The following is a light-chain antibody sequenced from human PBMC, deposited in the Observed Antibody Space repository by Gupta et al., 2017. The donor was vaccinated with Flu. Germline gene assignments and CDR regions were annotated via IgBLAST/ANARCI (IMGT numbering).Light chain of an antibody. CDR2: EAS. CDR3: QQYNSYSRT. CDR1: QSISRW. V-gene: IGKV1-5*03. J-gene: IGKJ1*01. Sequence: PSTLSASVGDRVTITCRGSQSISRWLVWYQQKPGKAPKLLIYEASSLESGVPSRFSGSGCGTEFTLTISRLQPDDFATYYCQQYNSYSRTFGQGTKVEIK.